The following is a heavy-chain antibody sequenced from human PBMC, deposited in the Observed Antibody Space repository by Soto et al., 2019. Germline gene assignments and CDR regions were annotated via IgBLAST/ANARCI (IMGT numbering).Heavy chain of an antibody. D-gene: IGHD4-17*01. CDR3: ARDTVTTHFDY. CDR1: GFTFSSYA. Sequence: TGGSLRLSCAASGFTFSSYAMHWVRQAPGKGLEWVAVISYDGSNKYYADSVKGRFTISRDNSKNTLYLQMNSLRAEDTAVYYCARDTVTTHFDYWGQGTLVTVSS. J-gene: IGHJ4*02. V-gene: IGHV3-30-3*01. CDR2: ISYDGSNK.